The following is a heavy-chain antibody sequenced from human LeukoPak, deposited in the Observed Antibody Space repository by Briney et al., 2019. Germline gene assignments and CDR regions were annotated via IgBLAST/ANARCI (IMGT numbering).Heavy chain of an antibody. Sequence: GGFLRLSCAASGFTFSSYSMNWVRQAPGKGLEWVSSISSSSSYIYYADSVKGRFTISRDNAKNSLYLQMNSLRAEDTAVYYCARDPGRYCSSTSCSWGQGTLVTVSS. CDR2: ISSSSSYI. V-gene: IGHV3-21*01. CDR1: GFTFSSYS. J-gene: IGHJ5*02. CDR3: ARDPGRYCSSTSCS. D-gene: IGHD2-2*01.